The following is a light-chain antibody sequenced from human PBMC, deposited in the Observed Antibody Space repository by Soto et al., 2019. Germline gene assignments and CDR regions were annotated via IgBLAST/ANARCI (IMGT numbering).Light chain of an antibody. Sequence: ETALTQSPATLSLSPGERATLSCRASQSVSSYLAWYQQKPGQAPRLLIYGASTRATGIPARFSGSGSGTEFTLTISSLQSEDFAVYYCQQYNNWPWTFGQGTKVDIK. V-gene: IGKV3-15*01. CDR3: QQYNNWPWT. CDR1: QSVSSY. CDR2: GAS. J-gene: IGKJ1*01.